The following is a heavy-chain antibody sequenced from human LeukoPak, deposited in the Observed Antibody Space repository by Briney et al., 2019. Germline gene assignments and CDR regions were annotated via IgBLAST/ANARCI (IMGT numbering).Heavy chain of an antibody. CDR1: DDSIRTHY. CDR2: VYFSGIT. D-gene: IGHD2-21*01. CDR3: ARTTRLPDS. V-gene: IGHV4-4*09. Sequence: SETLSLTCTVSDDSIRTHYWSWLRQPPGKELECIGYVYFSGITNYNPSLKSRVTMSVDTSKNQLSLKLSSVTAADTAVYYCARTTRLPDSWGQGTLVTVSS. J-gene: IGHJ4*02.